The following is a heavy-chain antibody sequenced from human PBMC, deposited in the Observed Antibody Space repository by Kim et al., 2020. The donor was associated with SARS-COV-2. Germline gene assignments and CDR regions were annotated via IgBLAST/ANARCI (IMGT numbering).Heavy chain of an antibody. J-gene: IGHJ6*02. CDR3: ARDEGEYGSGSYFTYYYYYGMDV. Sequence: GGSLRLSCAASGFTFSSYGMHWVRQAPGKGLEWVAVIWYDGSNKYYADSVKGRFTISRDNSKNTLYLQMNSLRAEDTAVYYCARDEGEYGSGSYFTYYYYYGMDVWGQGTTVTVSS. CDR1: GFTFSSYG. V-gene: IGHV3-33*01. D-gene: IGHD3-10*01. CDR2: IWYDGSNK.